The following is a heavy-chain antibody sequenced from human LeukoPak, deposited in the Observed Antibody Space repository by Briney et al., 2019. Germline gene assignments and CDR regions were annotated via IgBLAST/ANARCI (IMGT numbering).Heavy chain of an antibody. D-gene: IGHD1/OR15-1a*01. CDR2: IISVFGTA. Sequence: GASVKVSCKASGYIFTSYGISWVRQAPGQGLEWMGRIISVFGTANYAQKFQDRVTITADIASNTAYMELTSLTSEDTAVYFCAKQGEIRQDYYMDVWGNGTTVTVSS. J-gene: IGHJ6*03. CDR1: GYIFTSYG. V-gene: IGHV1-69*06. CDR3: AKQGEIRQDYYMDV.